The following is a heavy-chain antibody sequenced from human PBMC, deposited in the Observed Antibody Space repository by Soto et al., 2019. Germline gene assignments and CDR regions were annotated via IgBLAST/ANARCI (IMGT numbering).Heavy chain of an antibody. CDR3: AKDSTRVTFHFGMDV. CDR1: GLTFSRYG. D-gene: IGHD4-17*01. V-gene: IGHV3-30*18. CDR2: ISYDGSNK. Sequence: GGSLRLSCAASGLTFSRYGMHWVRQAPGKGLEWAAHISYDGSNKHYADSVRGRFTISRDNSQNTLFLKMNSLGADDTAVYYCAKDSTRVTFHFGMDVWGQGTTVTVSS. J-gene: IGHJ6*02.